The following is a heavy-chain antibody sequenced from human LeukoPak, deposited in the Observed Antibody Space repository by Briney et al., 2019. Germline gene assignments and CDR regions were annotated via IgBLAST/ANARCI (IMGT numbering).Heavy chain of an antibody. V-gene: IGHV4-4*07. CDR1: GGSFSGYY. D-gene: IGHD2-2*01. CDR3: AREVPAAIDNWFDP. CDR2: IYTSGST. J-gene: IGHJ5*02. Sequence: SETLSLTCAVYGGSFSGYYWSWIRQPAGKGLEWIGRIYTSGSTNYNPSLKSRVTMSVDTSKNQFSLKLSSVTAADTAVYYCAREVPAAIDNWFDPWGQGTLVTVSS.